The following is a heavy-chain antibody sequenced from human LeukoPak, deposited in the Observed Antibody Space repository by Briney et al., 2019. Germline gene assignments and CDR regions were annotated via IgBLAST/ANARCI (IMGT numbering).Heavy chain of an antibody. CDR3: ARGVVAATFYYYMDV. Sequence: ASVKVSCKPSGYTFTVYYIHWVPQAPRQGLEWMGWINPTSGATNYAQKFQGRATMTRDTSISTAYMELNSLRSDDTAVYYCARGVVAATFYYYMDVWGKGTTVTVSS. V-gene: IGHV1-2*02. D-gene: IGHD2-15*01. CDR1: GYTFTVYY. CDR2: INPTSGAT. J-gene: IGHJ6*03.